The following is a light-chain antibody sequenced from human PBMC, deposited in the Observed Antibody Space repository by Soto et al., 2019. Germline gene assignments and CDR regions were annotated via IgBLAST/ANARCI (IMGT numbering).Light chain of an antibody. Sequence: EIVMTQSPATLSVSPGERATLSCRASQTVSNNLAWYQQKPGQAPRLLVYGASTTATDIPDRFSGSGSGTEFSLTISSLQSEDFAIYYCQQYNNWPDTFGQGTRLEIK. J-gene: IGKJ5*01. CDR3: QQYNNWPDT. CDR1: QTVSNN. CDR2: GAS. V-gene: IGKV3-15*01.